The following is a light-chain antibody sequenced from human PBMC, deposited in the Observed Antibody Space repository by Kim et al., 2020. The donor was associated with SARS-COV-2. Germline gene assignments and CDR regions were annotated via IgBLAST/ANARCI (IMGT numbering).Light chain of an antibody. V-gene: IGLV3-9*01. Sequence: SYELTQPLSVSVALGQTARITCGGNNIGSKNVHWYQQKPGQAPVLVIYTDTKRPSGIPERFSGFNSGNTATLTISRAQAGDEADYYCQVWDSSTVFGGGTQLTVL. CDR2: TDT. CDR3: QVWDSSTV. J-gene: IGLJ3*02. CDR1: NIGSKN.